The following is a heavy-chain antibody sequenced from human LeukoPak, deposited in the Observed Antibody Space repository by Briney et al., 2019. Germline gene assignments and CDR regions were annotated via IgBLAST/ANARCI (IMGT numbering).Heavy chain of an antibody. CDR3: ARQLGVGVWALDS. V-gene: IGHV4-39*01. CDR1: GDSITSGHFW. J-gene: IGHJ4*02. CDR2: VFHKGNT. Sequence: PSETLSLTCSVSGDSITSGHFWWGWIRQPPGKGLEWLGIVFHKGNTHYNPSLKSRVSVSADTSKNQFSLRLSAVTAEDTAVYYCARQLGVGVWALDSWGQGTLVIVSS. D-gene: IGHD3-3*01.